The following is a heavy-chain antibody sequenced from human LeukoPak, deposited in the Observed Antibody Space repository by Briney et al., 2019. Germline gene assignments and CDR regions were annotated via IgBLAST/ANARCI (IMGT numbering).Heavy chain of an antibody. J-gene: IGHJ4*02. Sequence: GGSLRLSRAASGFIFSSYGMHWVRQAPGKGLECVAVISYDGRNKYYAESVKGRFTISRDNSKNTLCLQMNSLRAEDTAVYYCAKRNRWEVYFDYWGQGTLVTVSS. D-gene: IGHD1-26*01. CDR1: GFIFSSYG. CDR3: AKRNRWEVYFDY. V-gene: IGHV3-30*18. CDR2: ISYDGRNK.